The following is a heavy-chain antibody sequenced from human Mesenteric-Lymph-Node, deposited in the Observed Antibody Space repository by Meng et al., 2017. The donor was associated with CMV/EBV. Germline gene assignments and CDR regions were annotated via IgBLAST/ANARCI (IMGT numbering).Heavy chain of an antibody. CDR2: IHYSGNT. CDR1: GDSFSDDSYY. J-gene: IGHJ4*02. Sequence: TCTVSGDSFSDDSYYWTWIRQPPGKGLECIGYIHYSGNTNYNPSLRSRVTISVDTSKSQFFLNLKSVTAADTAVYYCARDSDNGNLDHWGQGTLVTVSS. CDR3: ARDSDNGNLDH. D-gene: IGHD1-14*01. V-gene: IGHV4-61*01.